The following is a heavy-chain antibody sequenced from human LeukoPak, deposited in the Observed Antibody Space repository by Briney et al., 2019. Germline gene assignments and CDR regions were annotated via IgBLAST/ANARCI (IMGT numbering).Heavy chain of an antibody. D-gene: IGHD6-13*01. CDR1: GGSLSSYY. CDR2: IYYSGST. CDR3: ARGIAAAYY. Sequence: SETLSLTCTVSGGSLSSYYWSWIRQPPGKGLEWIGYIYYSGSTNYNPSLKSRVTISVDTSKNQFSLKLSSVTAADTAVYYCARGIAAAYYWGQGTLVTVSS. J-gene: IGHJ4*02. V-gene: IGHV4-59*01.